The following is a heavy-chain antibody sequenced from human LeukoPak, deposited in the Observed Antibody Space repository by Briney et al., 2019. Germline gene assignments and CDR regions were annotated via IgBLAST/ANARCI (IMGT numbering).Heavy chain of an antibody. CDR3: VRSRAHTYAFDY. V-gene: IGHV3-33*01. J-gene: IGHJ4*02. Sequence: PGGSLRLSCAASGFTFSSYGMHWVRQAPGKGLEWVAVIWYDGSNKYYADSVKGRFTISRDNSKNTLYLQMNSLRAEDTAVYYCVRSRAHTYAFDYWGQGTRVTVSS. CDR2: IWYDGSNK. D-gene: IGHD5-18*01. CDR1: GFTFSSYG.